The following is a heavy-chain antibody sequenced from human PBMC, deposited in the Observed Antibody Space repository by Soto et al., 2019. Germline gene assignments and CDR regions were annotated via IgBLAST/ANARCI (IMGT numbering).Heavy chain of an antibody. CDR1: GFTFSNYA. CDR2: VTGRSSST. V-gene: IGHV3-23*01. Sequence: EVRLLESGGGLVQPGGSLRLSCVASGFTFSNYAMSWVRQAPGKGLEWVSVVTGRSSSTYYADSVEGRFTISRDNYRNTLFLQMDSLGAEETAVYYCAKHLPSKKNPRRWADAFHIWGQGTILTVSS. D-gene: IGHD3-16*01. CDR3: AKHLPSKKNPRRWADAFHI. J-gene: IGHJ3*02.